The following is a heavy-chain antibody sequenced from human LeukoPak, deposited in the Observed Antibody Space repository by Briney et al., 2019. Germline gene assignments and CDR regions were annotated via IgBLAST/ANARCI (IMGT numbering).Heavy chain of an antibody. CDR2: INSDGSST. CDR3: GRDLYGDDNTDY. Sequence: GGSLRLSCAASGFTFSNYWMHWVRQAPGKGLVWVSRINSDGSSTSYADSVKGRFTISRDNAKNTLYLQMNSLRAEDTAVYYCGRDLYGDDNTDYWGQGTLVTVSS. D-gene: IGHD4-17*01. CDR1: GFTFSNYW. V-gene: IGHV3-74*01. J-gene: IGHJ4*02.